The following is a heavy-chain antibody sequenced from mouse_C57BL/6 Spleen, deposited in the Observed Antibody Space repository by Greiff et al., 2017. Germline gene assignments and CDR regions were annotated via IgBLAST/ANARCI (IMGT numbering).Heavy chain of an antibody. CDR1: GFSLTSYG. CDR3: ANYDGYYGWFAY. CDR2: IWRGGST. D-gene: IGHD2-3*01. J-gene: IGHJ3*01. Sequence: VQVVESGPGLVQPSQSLSITCTVSGFSLTSYGVPWVRQSPGKGLEWLGVIWRGGSTDYNAAFMSRLSITKDNSKSQVFFKMNSLQADDTAIYYCANYDGYYGWFAYWGQGTLVTVSA. V-gene: IGHV2-5*01.